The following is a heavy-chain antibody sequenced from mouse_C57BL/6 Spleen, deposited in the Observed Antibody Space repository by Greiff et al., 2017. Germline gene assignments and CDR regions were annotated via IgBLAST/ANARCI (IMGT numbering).Heavy chain of an antibody. CDR3: ARGGGIYAMDY. CDR2: ISSGSSTI. D-gene: IGHD1-1*02. Sequence: DVMLVESGGGLVKPGGSLKLSCAASGFTFSDYGMHWVRQAPEKGLEWVAYISSGSSTIYYADTVKGRFTISRDNAKNTLFLQMTSLRSEDTAMYYCARGGGIYAMDYWGQGTSVTVSS. J-gene: IGHJ4*01. CDR1: GFTFSDYG. V-gene: IGHV5-17*01.